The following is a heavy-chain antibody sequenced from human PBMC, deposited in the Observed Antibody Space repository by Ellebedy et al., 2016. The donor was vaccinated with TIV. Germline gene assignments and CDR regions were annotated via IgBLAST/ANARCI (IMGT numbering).Heavy chain of an antibody. V-gene: IGHV4-4*07. CDR2: TYTSGST. CDR1: GGSIRSYY. CDR3: ARGSDYYGSGSKRQNYYYGMDV. Sequence: MPSETLSLTCTVSGGSIRSYYWSWILQPAGKGLEWIGRTYTSGSTNYNPSLKSRVTMSVDTSKNQFSLKLSSVTAADTAVYYCARGSDYYGSGSKRQNYYYGMDVWGQGTTVTVSS. D-gene: IGHD3-10*01. J-gene: IGHJ6*02.